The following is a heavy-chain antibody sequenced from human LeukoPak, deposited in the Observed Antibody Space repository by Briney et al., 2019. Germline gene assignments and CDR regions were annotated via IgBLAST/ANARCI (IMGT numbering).Heavy chain of an antibody. J-gene: IGHJ4*02. Sequence: ASVKVSCKATGYTFTGYYMHWVRQAPGQGLEWMGRIIPIFGTANYAQKFQGRVTITTDESTSTAYMELSSLRSEDTAVYYCAREGSQEGFDYWGQGTLVTVSS. CDR1: GYTFTGYY. CDR2: IIPIFGTA. V-gene: IGHV1-69*05. CDR3: AREGSQEGFDY.